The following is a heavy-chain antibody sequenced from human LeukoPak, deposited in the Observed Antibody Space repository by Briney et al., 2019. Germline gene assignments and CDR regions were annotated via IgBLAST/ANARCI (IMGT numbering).Heavy chain of an antibody. CDR1: GGSISSSSYY. D-gene: IGHD6-13*01. Sequence: PSETLSLTCTVSGGSISSSSYYWGWIRQPPGKGLEWIGSIYYSGSTYYNPSLKSRFTISVDTSKNQFSLKLSSVTAADTAVYYCARQGSGSSPPYFDYWGQGTLVTVSS. V-gene: IGHV4-39*01. CDR2: IYYSGST. J-gene: IGHJ4*02. CDR3: ARQGSGSSPPYFDY.